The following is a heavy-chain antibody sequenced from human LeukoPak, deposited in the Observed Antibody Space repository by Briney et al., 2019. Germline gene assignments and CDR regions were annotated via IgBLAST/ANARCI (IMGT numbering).Heavy chain of an antibody. Sequence: PGRSLRLSCAASGFTFSSYAMHWVRPAPGKGLEWVAVISYDGSNKYYADSVKGRFTTSRDNAKNSLSLQLNSLRVEDTAVYYCARGHYDVLAASYKWTPDYWGQGTLVTVSS. CDR3: ARGHYDVLAASYKWTPDY. CDR2: ISYDGSNK. V-gene: IGHV3-30*07. J-gene: IGHJ4*02. CDR1: GFTFSSYA. D-gene: IGHD3-9*01.